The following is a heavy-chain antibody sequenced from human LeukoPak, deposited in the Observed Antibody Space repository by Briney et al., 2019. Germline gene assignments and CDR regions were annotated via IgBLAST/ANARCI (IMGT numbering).Heavy chain of an antibody. J-gene: IGHJ4*02. CDR3: ARTGYCSRTSCIYIDY. CDR1: GGTFSSYA. Sequence: SVKVSCKASGGTFSSYAISWVRQAPGQGLEWMGGIIPIFGTANYAQKFQGRVTITADESTSTAYMELSSLRSEDTAVYYCARTGYCSRTSCIYIDYWGQGTLVTASS. D-gene: IGHD2-2*01. CDR2: IIPIFGTA. V-gene: IGHV1-69*13.